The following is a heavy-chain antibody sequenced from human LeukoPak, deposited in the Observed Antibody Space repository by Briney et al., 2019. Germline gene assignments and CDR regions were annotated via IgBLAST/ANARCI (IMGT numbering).Heavy chain of an antibody. J-gene: IGHJ1*01. Sequence: SETLSLTCAVYGGSFSGYYWSWIRQPPGKGLEWIGEINHSGSTNYNPSLKSRVTISVDTSKNQFSLKLSSVTAADTAVYYCARGRCSGGSCYLGYFQHWGQGTLVTVS. V-gene: IGHV4-34*01. D-gene: IGHD2-15*01. CDR2: INHSGST. CDR1: GGSFSGYY. CDR3: ARGRCSGGSCYLGYFQH.